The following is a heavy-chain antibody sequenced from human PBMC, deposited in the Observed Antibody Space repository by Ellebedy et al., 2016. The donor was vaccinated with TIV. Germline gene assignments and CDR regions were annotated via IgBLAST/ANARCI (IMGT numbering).Heavy chain of an antibody. Sequence: ASVKVSXXASGYTFTSYAMHWVRQAPGQRLEWMGWINAGNGNTKYSQKFQGRVTITRDTSASTAYMELSSLRSEDTAVYYCASSNYDRHYYYGMDVWGQGTTVTVSS. V-gene: IGHV1-3*01. CDR1: GYTFTSYA. CDR3: ASSNYDRHYYYGMDV. J-gene: IGHJ6*02. D-gene: IGHD4-11*01. CDR2: INAGNGNT.